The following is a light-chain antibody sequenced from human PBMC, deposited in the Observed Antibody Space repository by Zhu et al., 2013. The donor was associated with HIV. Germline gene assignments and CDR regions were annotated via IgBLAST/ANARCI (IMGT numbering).Light chain of an antibody. CDR3: QQYNSYPWT. CDR1: QGVSDY. J-gene: IGKJ1*01. CDR2: AAS. V-gene: IGKV1-27*01. Sequence: DIQMTQSPSSLSASVGDRVTIACRASQGVSDYLAWYQQRPGKAPNLLIFAASILRSGVPSRFSGSGSGTDFTLTISSLQPEDVGTYYCQQYNSYPWTFGQGTKVEIK.